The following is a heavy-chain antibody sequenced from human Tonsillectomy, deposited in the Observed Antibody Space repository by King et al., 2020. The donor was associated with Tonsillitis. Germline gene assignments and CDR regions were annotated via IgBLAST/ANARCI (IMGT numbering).Heavy chain of an antibody. CDR3: ARGDYYDSSGYPSVDYYYYGMDV. CDR2: INSDGSST. V-gene: IGHV3-74*02. CDR1: GFTFSSYW. Sequence: VQLVESGGGLVQPGGSLRLSCAASGFTFSSYWMHWVRQAPGKGLGWVSRINSDGSSTSYADSVKGRFTTSRDNAKNTLFLQMNSLRAEDTAVYYCARGDYYDSSGYPSVDYYYYGMDVWGQGTTVTVSS. D-gene: IGHD3-22*01. J-gene: IGHJ6*02.